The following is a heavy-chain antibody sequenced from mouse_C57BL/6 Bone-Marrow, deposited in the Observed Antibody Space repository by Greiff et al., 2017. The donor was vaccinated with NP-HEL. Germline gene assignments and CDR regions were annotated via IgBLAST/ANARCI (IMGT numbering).Heavy chain of an antibody. CDR1: GFTFSSYG. Sequence: EVQLVESGGDLVKPGGSLKLSCAASGFTFSSYGMSWVRQTPDKRLEWVATISSGGSYTYYLDSVKGRFTISRDNAKNTLYLQMSSLKSEDTAMYYCARGNYDPYYAMDYWGQGTSVTVSS. CDR3: ARGNYDPYYAMDY. D-gene: IGHD2-4*01. J-gene: IGHJ4*01. V-gene: IGHV5-6*01. CDR2: ISSGGSYT.